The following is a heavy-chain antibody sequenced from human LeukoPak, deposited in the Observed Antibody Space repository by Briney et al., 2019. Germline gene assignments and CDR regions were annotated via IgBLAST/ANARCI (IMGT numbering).Heavy chain of an antibody. CDR2: IIPILGIA. D-gene: IGHD7-27*01. CDR3: ARDGEGGHVHH. CDR1: GGTFSSYA. J-gene: IGHJ1*01. Sequence: SVKVSCKASGGTFSSYAISWVRQAPGQGLEWMGRIIPILGIANYAQKFQGRVTITADKSTSTAYMELSSLRSEDTAVYYCARDGEGGHVHHWGQGTLVTVSS. V-gene: IGHV1-69*04.